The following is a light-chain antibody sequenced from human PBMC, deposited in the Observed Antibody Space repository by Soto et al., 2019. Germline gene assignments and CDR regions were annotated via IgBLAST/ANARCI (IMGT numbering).Light chain of an antibody. V-gene: IGKV1-39*01. J-gene: IGKJ1*01. CDR3: QQSYNTQWT. Sequence: MTQSPATLSVSPGGRATLSCRASQSISGALAWYQQKPGKAPKLLIYGASTLQSGVPSRFSGSGSGTDFTLTISSLQPEDFATYYCQQSYNTQWTFGQGTKVDIK. CDR2: GAS. CDR1: QSISGA.